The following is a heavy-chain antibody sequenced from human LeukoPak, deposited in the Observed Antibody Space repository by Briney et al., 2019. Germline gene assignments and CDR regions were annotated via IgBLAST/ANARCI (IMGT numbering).Heavy chain of an antibody. D-gene: IGHD6-19*01. Sequence: SETLSLTCAVYGGSFGGYYWSWIRQPPGKGLEWIGEINHSGSTNYNPSLKSRVTISVDTSKNQFSLKLSSVTAADTAVYYCARGLGHSSGWYHTVPNYYYYGMDVWGQGTTVTVSS. J-gene: IGHJ6*02. CDR3: ARGLGHSSGWYHTVPNYYYYGMDV. V-gene: IGHV4-34*01. CDR1: GGSFGGYY. CDR2: INHSGST.